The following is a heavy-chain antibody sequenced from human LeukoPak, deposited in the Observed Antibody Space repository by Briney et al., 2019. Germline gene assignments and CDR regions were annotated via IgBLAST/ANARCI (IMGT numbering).Heavy chain of an antibody. D-gene: IGHD6-19*01. Sequence: PGGSLRLSCAASGFTLSNSAMSWVRQAPGKGLEWVSNISGSGSGGSTYYADSVKGRFTISRDNSKNTLYLQMNSLRAEDTAVYYCARVEIAVAATGMVDYWGQGTLVTVSS. V-gene: IGHV3-23*01. CDR1: GFTLSNSA. CDR2: ISGSGSGGST. J-gene: IGHJ4*02. CDR3: ARVEIAVAATGMVDY.